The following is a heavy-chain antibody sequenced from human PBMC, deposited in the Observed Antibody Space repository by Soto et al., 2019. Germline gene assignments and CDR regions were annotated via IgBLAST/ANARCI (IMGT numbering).Heavy chain of an antibody. V-gene: IGHV3-7*03. D-gene: IGHD5-18*01. J-gene: IGHJ4*02. Sequence: PGGSLRLSCAASGFTFSSYWMSWVRQAPGKGLEWVANIKQDGSEKYYVDSVKGRFTISRDNAKNSLYLQMNSLRAEDTAVYYCARSPSRDGYHTPSPHFDYWGQGTLVTVSS. CDR2: IKQDGSEK. CDR1: GFTFSSYW. CDR3: ARSPSRDGYHTPSPHFDY.